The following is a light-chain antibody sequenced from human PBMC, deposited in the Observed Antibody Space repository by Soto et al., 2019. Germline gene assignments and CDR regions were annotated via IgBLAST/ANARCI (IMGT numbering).Light chain of an antibody. CDR3: QQTYRTPHT. J-gene: IGKJ1*01. CDR1: QSIMRF. Sequence: DIQMTQSPSSLSAAVGDRVTITCRASQSIMRFLNWYQHKPGKAPKLLMYAACSLQSGVPSRFSGSGSETDFTLIISSFQPEDFGTYYCQQTYRTPHTFGQGTKVEIK. CDR2: AAC. V-gene: IGKV1-39*01.